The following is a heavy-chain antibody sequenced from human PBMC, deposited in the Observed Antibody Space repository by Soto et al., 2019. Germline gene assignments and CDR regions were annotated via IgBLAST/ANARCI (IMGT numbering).Heavy chain of an antibody. J-gene: IGHJ4*02. D-gene: IGHD3-22*01. V-gene: IGHV1-18*01. CDR2: ISAYNGNT. CDR3: ARLTLAQDSSGYHIFDY. Sequence: ASVKVSCKASGYTFTSYGISWVRQAPGQGLEWMGWISAYNGNTNYAQKLQGRVTMTTDTSTSTAYMELRSLRSDDTAVYYCARLTLAQDSSGYHIFDYWGLGTLVTVSS. CDR1: GYTFTSYG.